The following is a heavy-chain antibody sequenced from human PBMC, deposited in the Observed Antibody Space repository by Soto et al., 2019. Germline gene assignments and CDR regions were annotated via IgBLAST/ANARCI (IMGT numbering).Heavy chain of an antibody. CDR3: AKKSSGNSYFYFDY. Sequence: PGGSLRLSCAASGSTFSTYAMSWVRQAPGKGLEWVSALTDSGDSTYYADSVKGRFTISRDNSKNTLYLQMNSLRAEDTAVYYCAKKSSGNSYFYFDYWGQGALVTVSS. D-gene: IGHD1-26*01. V-gene: IGHV3-23*01. CDR1: GSTFSTYA. CDR2: LTDSGDST. J-gene: IGHJ4*02.